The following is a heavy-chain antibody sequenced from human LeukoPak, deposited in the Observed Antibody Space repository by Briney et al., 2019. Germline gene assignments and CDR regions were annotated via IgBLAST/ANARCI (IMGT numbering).Heavy chain of an antibody. CDR2: ISSSGGNT. CDR1: GFTFSSCA. Sequence: GGSLGLSCAASGFTFSSCAMNWVRQAPGKGLEWVSAISSSGGNTFYADSVKGRFTISRDNSKNTLYLQMNSLRAEDTAVYYCAKMWDTSGYYVDYWGQGTLVTVAS. CDR3: AKMWDTSGYYVDY. D-gene: IGHD3-22*01. J-gene: IGHJ4*02. V-gene: IGHV3-23*01.